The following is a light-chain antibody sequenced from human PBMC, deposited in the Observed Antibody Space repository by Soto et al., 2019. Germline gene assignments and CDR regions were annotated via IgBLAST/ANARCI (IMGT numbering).Light chain of an antibody. J-gene: IGKJ4*01. Sequence: ERVLTQSPDTLSLSPGETATLYCRASQSLDIYLAWYQQKPGQAPRLLVYDASNRAIGIPPRFSGSGSGTDFTLIISGLEPEDFAVYYCQQRTDFAFGGGTKVDIK. CDR1: QSLDIY. V-gene: IGKV3-11*01. CDR3: QQRTDFA. CDR2: DAS.